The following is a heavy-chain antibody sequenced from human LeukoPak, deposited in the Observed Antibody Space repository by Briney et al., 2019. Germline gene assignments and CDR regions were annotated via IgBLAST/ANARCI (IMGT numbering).Heavy chain of an antibody. CDR2: INPNSGGT. CDR3: ARESSAELLRNWYFDL. CDR1: GYTFTVYY. J-gene: IGHJ2*01. V-gene: IGHV1-2*02. D-gene: IGHD2-15*01. Sequence: ASVTVSCKASGYTFTVYYMHWVRQAPGQGLEWMGWINPNSGGTNYAQEFQGRVTMTRDTSISTASMELSRLRSDDTAVYYCARESSAELLRNWYFDLWGRGTLVTVSS.